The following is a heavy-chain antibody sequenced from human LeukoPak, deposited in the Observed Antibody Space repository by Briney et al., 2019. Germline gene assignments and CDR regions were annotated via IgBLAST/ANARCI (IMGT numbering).Heavy chain of an antibody. J-gene: IGHJ5*02. V-gene: IGHV4-39*01. D-gene: IGHD6-6*01. CDR2: IYYSGRT. Sequence: ASETLTLTCTDSGGSNSSSSYYWGWIRQPPGKGLEWIGSIYYSGRTYYNPSLKSRVTISVDTSKNQFSLKLSSVTAADTAVYYCARHGHRAARYLGNWFDPWGQGTLVTVSS. CDR3: ARHGHRAARYLGNWFDP. CDR1: GGSNSSSSYY.